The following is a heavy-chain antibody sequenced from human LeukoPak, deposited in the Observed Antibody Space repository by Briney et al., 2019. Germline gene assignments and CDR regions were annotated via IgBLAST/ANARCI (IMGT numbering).Heavy chain of an antibody. CDR3: ARGRNYDFWSGYGWFDP. V-gene: IGHV4-34*01. D-gene: IGHD3-3*01. J-gene: IGHJ5*02. Sequence: SETLSLTCAVYGGSFSGYYWRWIRQPPGKGLEWIGEINHSGSTNYNPTLKSRVTISVDTSKNQFSLKLSSVTAADTAVYYCARGRNYDFWSGYGWFDPWGQGTLVTVSS. CDR2: INHSGST. CDR1: GGSFSGYY.